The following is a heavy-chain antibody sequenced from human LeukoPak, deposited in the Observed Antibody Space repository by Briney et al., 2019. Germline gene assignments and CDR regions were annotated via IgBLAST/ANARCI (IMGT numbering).Heavy chain of an antibody. Sequence: GRSLRLSCAASGFTFNNYFITCVRQAPGKGLEWVSTISGSAGSTYYADFVKGLFTISRDNSRNTLYLQMNSLRADDTAVYYCARYCSGASCYLGLDYWGQGTLVTVSS. V-gene: IGHV3-23*01. J-gene: IGHJ4*02. CDR2: ISGSAGST. CDR1: GFTFNNYF. CDR3: ARYCSGASCYLGLDY. D-gene: IGHD2-2*01.